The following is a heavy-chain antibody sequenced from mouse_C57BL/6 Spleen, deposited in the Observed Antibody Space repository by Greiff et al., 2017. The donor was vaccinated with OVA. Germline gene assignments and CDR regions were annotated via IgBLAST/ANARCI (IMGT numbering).Heavy chain of an antibody. J-gene: IGHJ3*01. CDR1: GFSLTSYG. Sequence: QVQLQQSGPGLVQPSQSLSITCTVSGFSLTSYGVHWVRQSPGKGLEWLGVIWSGGSTDYNAAFISRRSISKDNSKSQVFFKMNSRQADDTAIYYCARNSGAWFAYWGQGTLVTVSA. D-gene: IGHD3-1*01. V-gene: IGHV2-2*01. CDR2: IWSGGST. CDR3: ARNSGAWFAY.